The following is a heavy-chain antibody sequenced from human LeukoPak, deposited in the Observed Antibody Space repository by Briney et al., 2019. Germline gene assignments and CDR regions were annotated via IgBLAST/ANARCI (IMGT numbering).Heavy chain of an antibody. J-gene: IGHJ5*02. CDR2: ISVSGGST. V-gene: IGHV3-23*01. CDR1: GFTFSSYA. Sequence: GGSLRLSCAASGFTFSSYAMSWVRQAPGKGLEWVSAISVSGGSTYYADSVKGRFTISRDNSKNTLYLQMNSLRAEDTAVYYCAKGGGFYATGYCSGGSCYSALFDPWGQGTLVTVSS. CDR3: AKGGGFYATGYCSGGSCYSALFDP. D-gene: IGHD2-15*01.